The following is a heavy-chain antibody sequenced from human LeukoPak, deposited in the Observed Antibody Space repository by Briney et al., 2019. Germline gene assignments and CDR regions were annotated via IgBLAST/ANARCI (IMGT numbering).Heavy chain of an antibody. CDR2: IKQDGSEK. Sequence: GGSLRLSCAASGFTFSSYWMSWVRQAPGKGLEWVANIKQDGSEKQYVDSVKGRFAISRDNAENSLYLQMNSLEAEDTAVYYCGRFTRSGDSVYWGQGTLVTVSS. J-gene: IGHJ4*02. D-gene: IGHD7-27*01. CDR1: GFTFSSYW. V-gene: IGHV3-7*04. CDR3: GRFTRSGDSVY.